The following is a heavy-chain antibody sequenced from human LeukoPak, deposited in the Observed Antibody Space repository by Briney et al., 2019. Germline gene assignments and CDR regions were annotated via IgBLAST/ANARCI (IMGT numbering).Heavy chain of an antibody. D-gene: IGHD6-6*01. CDR2: IYHDGST. J-gene: IGHJ4*02. Sequence: SETLSLTCTVSGDSITITNYYWGWIRQPPGKGLEWVGNIYHDGSTYYNPSLKSRVSISVDTSKNQFSLKLTSVTAADTAVYYCARHRPGSASYYFDYWGQGTLVTVSS. CDR1: GDSITITNYY. CDR3: ARHRPGSASYYFDY. V-gene: IGHV4-39*07.